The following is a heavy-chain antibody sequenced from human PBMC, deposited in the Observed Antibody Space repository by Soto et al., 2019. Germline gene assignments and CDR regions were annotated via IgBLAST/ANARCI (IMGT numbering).Heavy chain of an antibody. CDR2: ISYDGSNK. CDR3: ARGLREWLPQNFDY. Sequence: PGGSLRLSCAASGFTFSSYAMHWVRQAPGKGLEWVAVISYDGSNKYYADSVKGRFTISRDNSKNTLYLQMNSLRAEDTAVYYCARGLREWLPQNFDYWGQGTLVTVS. J-gene: IGHJ4*02. CDR1: GFTFSSYA. D-gene: IGHD3-10*01. V-gene: IGHV3-30-3*01.